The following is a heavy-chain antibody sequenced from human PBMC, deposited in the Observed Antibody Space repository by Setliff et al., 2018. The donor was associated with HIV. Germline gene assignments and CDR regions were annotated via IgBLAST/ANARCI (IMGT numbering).Heavy chain of an antibody. CDR3: ARDPAPSSSASYFQH. D-gene: IGHD6-6*01. Sequence: ASVQVSCKASGYTFTSYYMHWVRQAPGQGLEWMGIINPSSGSTTYAQKFQGRVTMTRDTSTSTVYMELSSLRSEDTAVYYCARDPAPSSSASYFQHWGQGTPVTSPQ. CDR2: INPSSGST. V-gene: IGHV1-46*01. CDR1: GYTFTSYY. J-gene: IGHJ1*01.